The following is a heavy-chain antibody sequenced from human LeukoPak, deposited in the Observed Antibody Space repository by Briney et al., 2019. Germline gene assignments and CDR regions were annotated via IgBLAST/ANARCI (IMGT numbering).Heavy chain of an antibody. CDR1: GFTFSTYV. Sequence: GGSLRLSCAASGFTFSTYVMSWVRQAPGKGLEWVSAISGNGDTTYYADSVKGRFTISRDNSKNTPYLQMNSLRAEDTAVYYCAKGLRTGVGPYMGYHYYMDVWGKGATVTVSS. D-gene: IGHD3-16*01. V-gene: IGHV3-23*01. CDR3: AKGLRTGVGPYMGYHYYMDV. CDR2: ISGNGDTT. J-gene: IGHJ6*03.